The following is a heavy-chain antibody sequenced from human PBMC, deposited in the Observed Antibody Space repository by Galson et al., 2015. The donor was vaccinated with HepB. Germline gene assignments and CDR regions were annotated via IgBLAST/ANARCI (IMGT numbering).Heavy chain of an antibody. CDR3: ARRGHYGAFDI. V-gene: IGHV6-1*01. Sequence: CAISGDSVSSNSAAWNRIRQSPSRGLEWLGRTYYRSKWYNDYAVSVKRPITINPDTSKNQFSLQLNSVSPEDTAVYYCARRGHYGAFDIWGQGTMVTVSS. D-gene: IGHD4-17*01. J-gene: IGHJ3*02. CDR1: GDSVSSNSAA. CDR2: TYYRSKWYN.